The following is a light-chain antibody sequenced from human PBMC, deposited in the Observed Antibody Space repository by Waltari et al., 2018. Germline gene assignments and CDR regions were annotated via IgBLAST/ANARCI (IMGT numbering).Light chain of an antibody. CDR1: SSDVGGSNF. V-gene: IGLV2-14*01. CDR3: SSYTSSSLVV. CDR2: DVS. Sequence: QSALTQPASVSGSPGQSITIPCTGTSSDVGGSNFVSWYQQPPGKAPNLMIYDVSKRPSGVSNRFSGSKSGNTASLTISGLQAEDEAAYYCSSYTSSSLVVFGGGTKLTVL. J-gene: IGLJ2*01.